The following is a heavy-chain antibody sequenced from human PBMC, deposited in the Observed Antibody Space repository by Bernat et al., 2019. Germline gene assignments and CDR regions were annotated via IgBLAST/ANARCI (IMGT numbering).Heavy chain of an antibody. D-gene: IGHD5-24*01. CDR2: ISYDGSNK. CDR1: GFTFSSYA. Sequence: QVQLVESGGGVVQPGRSLRLSCAASGFTFSSYAMHWVRQAPGKGLEWVAVISYDGSNKYYAASVKGRFTIARDNSKNTLYLQMNSLRAEDTAVYYCARTATILFDYWGQGTLVTVSS. V-gene: IGHV3-30-3*01. CDR3: ARTATILFDY. J-gene: IGHJ4*02.